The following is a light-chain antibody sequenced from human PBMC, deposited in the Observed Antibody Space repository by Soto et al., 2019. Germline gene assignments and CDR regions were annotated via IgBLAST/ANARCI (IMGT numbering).Light chain of an antibody. Sequence: QSALTQPASVSGSPGQSITISCTGTSSDVGGYNYVSWYQQHPGKVPKLMMFDVNNRPSGVSHRFAGSKSGNTASLTISGLQAEDEADYFCCSYATGSVYVFGTGTKLTVL. CDR2: DVN. CDR1: SSDVGGYNY. CDR3: CSYATGSVYV. J-gene: IGLJ1*01. V-gene: IGLV2-14*01.